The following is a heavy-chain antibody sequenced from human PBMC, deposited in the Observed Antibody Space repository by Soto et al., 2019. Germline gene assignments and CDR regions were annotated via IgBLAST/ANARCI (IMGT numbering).Heavy chain of an antibody. D-gene: IGHD1-26*01. CDR2: LYDVDGS. CDR1: GLTISGKKY. Sequence: DVQLVESGGGLIQPGGSLRLSCAAFGLTISGKKYVAWVRQAPGKGLEWVSGLYDVDGSFYADSVRGRVITSSDSSKTTVYLQINDLRADDMAVYYRATWDGGEHAYAVWGEGKTVTVSS. V-gene: IGHV3-53*01. CDR3: ATWDGGEHAYAV. J-gene: IGHJ3*01.